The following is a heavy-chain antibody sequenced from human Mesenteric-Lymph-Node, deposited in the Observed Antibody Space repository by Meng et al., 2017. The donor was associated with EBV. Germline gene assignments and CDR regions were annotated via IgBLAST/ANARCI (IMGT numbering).Heavy chain of an antibody. V-gene: IGHV1-8*01. CDR1: GYAFNNFD. CDR2: MNPNNGNT. CDR3: ARDRGYSSSCDH. D-gene: IGHD2-2*01. Sequence: QVQLVQSGAEVKKPGASVKVSCKAAGYAFNNFDIIWVRQATGQGLEWMGWMNPNNGNTGYAQKFQGRVTMNRNSAISTAYMELSSLTSEDTALYYCARDRGYSSSCDHWGQGTLVTVSS. J-gene: IGHJ4*02.